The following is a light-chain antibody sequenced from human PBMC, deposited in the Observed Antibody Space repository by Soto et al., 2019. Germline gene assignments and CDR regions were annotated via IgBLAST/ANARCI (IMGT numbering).Light chain of an antibody. J-gene: IGLJ1*01. CDR1: RSNIAGNS. V-gene: IGLV1-51*01. CDR2: DDN. Sequence: HCVLTQPPSVSAAPGQKVTISCSGRRSNIAGNSVSWYQQLPGTAPKLLIYDDNKRPPGIPDRFSGSKSGTSATLGITGFQTGDEADYYCGSWDSSLSAYVFGTGTKVTVL. CDR3: GSWDSSLSAYV.